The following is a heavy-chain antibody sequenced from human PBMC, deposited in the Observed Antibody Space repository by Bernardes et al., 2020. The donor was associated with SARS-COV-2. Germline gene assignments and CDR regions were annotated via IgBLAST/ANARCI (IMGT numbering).Heavy chain of an antibody. CDR2: INSDGITT. CDR1: GFTFRSYW. J-gene: IGHJ4*02. Sequence: GGPLRLSCAASGFTFRSYWMHWARQAPGKGLMWVPRINSDGITTTYADSVKGRFTISRDNTKNTLYLQMNSLRAEDTAVYYCVREPGDGHGGFDYWGQGTLGTVSS. V-gene: IGHV3-74*03. CDR3: VREPGDGHGGFDY. D-gene: IGHD3-10*01.